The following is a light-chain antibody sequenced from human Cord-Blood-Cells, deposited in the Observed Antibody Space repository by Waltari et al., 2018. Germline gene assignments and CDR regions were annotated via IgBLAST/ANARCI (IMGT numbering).Light chain of an antibody. V-gene: IGKV3-15*01. CDR2: GAS. CDR1: QSVSSN. Sequence: EIVMTPSPATLSLSPGERATLSCRASQSVSSNLAVYQQKPGQAPRLLIYGASTRATGIPARFSGSGSGTEFTLTISSLQSEDFAVYYCQQYNNWPPITFGQWTRLEIK. CDR3: QQYNNWPPIT. J-gene: IGKJ5*01.